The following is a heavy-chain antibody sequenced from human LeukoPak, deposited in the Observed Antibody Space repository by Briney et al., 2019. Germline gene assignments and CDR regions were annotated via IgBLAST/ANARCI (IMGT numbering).Heavy chain of an antibody. Sequence: SETLSLTCTVSGGSISSYYWSWIRQPPGKGLEWIGYIYYSGSTNYNPSLKSRVTISVDTSKNQFSLKLSSVTAADTAVYYCARAPTPRGYRVYYLDYWGQGTLVTVSS. V-gene: IGHV4-59*01. J-gene: IGHJ4*02. CDR3: ARAPTPRGYRVYYLDY. CDR2: IYYSGST. D-gene: IGHD5-18*01. CDR1: GGSISSYY.